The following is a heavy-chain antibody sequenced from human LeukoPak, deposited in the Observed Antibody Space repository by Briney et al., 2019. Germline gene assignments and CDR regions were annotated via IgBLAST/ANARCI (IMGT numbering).Heavy chain of an antibody. CDR3: AKGYCSGGSCYSPPGFDP. CDR1: GFTFSSYA. D-gene: IGHD2-15*01. J-gene: IGHJ5*02. CDR2: ISGSGGST. Sequence: GGSLRLSCAASGFTFSSYAMSWVRQAPGKGLGWVSAISGSGGSTYYADSVKGRFTISRDNSKNTLYLQMNSLRAEDTAVYYCAKGYCSGGSCYSPPGFDPWGQGTLVTVSS. V-gene: IGHV3-23*01.